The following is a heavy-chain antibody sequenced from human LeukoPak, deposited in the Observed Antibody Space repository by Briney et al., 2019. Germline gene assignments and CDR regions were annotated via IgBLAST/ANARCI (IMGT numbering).Heavy chain of an antibody. V-gene: IGHV4-39*01. Sequence: ASETLSLTCTVSGGSISSSSYYWGWIRQPPGKGLEWIGSIYYSGSTYYNPSLKSRVTISVDTSKNQFSLKLSSVTAADTAVYYCARAGYSYVRYHSEGYWGQGTLVTVSS. D-gene: IGHD5-18*01. CDR2: IYYSGST. CDR1: GGSISSSSYY. J-gene: IGHJ4*02. CDR3: ARAGYSYVRYHSEGY.